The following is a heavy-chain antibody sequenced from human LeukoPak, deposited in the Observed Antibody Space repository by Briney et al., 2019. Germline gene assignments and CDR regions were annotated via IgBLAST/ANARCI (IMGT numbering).Heavy chain of an antibody. D-gene: IGHD6-13*01. Sequence: GASVKVSCKASGYTFTSYGISWVRQAPGQGLEWMGWISAYNGNTNYAQKLQGRVTMTTDTSTSTAYMELRSLRSDDTAVYYCARDPHSYSSSWYSGSGYYYYGMDVWGQGTTVTVSS. CDR1: GYTFTSYG. J-gene: IGHJ6*02. CDR2: ISAYNGNT. V-gene: IGHV1-18*01. CDR3: ARDPHSYSSSWYSGSGYYYYGMDV.